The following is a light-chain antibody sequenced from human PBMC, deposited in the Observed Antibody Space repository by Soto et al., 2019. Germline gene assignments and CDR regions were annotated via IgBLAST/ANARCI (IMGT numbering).Light chain of an antibody. CDR2: DVV. Sequence: EIVLTQSPATLSFSPGERAALLCRASQRVGYYVAWYQQKPGQAPRLLIYDVVKRTTGLPARFSGSGTETDFTLSISSLEPEDFAVYYCQQRSNWPITFGQGTRLEIK. CDR1: QRVGYY. CDR3: QQRSNWPIT. J-gene: IGKJ5*01. V-gene: IGKV3-11*01.